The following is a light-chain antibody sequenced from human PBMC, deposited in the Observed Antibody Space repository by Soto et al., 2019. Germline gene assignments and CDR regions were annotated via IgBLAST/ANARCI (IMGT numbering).Light chain of an antibody. CDR3: SSYTSTSIWV. CDR1: SSDIGGHNH. V-gene: IGLV2-14*03. CDR2: DVT. Sequence: QSALTQPASVSGSPGQSITISCTGTSSDIGGHNHVSWYQQHPVKTPKLMIYDVTKRPSGVSNRFSGSKSGNTASLTISGLQAEDEADYYCSSYTSTSIWVFGGGTKLTVL. J-gene: IGLJ3*02.